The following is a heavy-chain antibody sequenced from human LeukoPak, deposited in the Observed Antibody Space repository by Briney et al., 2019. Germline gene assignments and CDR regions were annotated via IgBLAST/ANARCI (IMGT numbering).Heavy chain of an antibody. V-gene: IGHV1-2*02. CDR2: INPNSGGT. Sequence: ASVKVSCKASGYTFTGYYMHWVRQAPGQGLEWTGWINPNSGGTNYAQKFQGRVTMTRDTSISTAYMEPSRLRSDDTAVYYCARRGTTANWFDPWGQGTLVTVSS. D-gene: IGHD1-1*01. J-gene: IGHJ5*02. CDR1: GYTFTGYY. CDR3: ARRGTTANWFDP.